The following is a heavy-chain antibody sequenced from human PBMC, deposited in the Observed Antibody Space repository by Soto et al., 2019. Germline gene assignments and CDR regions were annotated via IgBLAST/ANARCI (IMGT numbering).Heavy chain of an antibody. CDR1: GGSFSGYY. CDR3: ARFSGYSSSHYGMDV. J-gene: IGHJ6*02. Sequence: TLSLTCAVYGGSFSGYYWSWIRQPPGKGLEWIGEINHSGSTNYNPSLKSRVTISVDTSKNQFSLKLSSVTAADTAVYYCARFSGYSSSHYGMDVWGQGTTVTVSS. CDR2: INHSGST. V-gene: IGHV4-34*01. D-gene: IGHD6-13*01.